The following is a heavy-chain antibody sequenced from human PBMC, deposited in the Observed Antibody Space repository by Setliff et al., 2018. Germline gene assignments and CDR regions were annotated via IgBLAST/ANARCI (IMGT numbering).Heavy chain of an antibody. CDR1: GGSISSGDYY. D-gene: IGHD3-22*01. V-gene: IGHV4-30-4*08. Sequence: SETLSLTCTVSGGSISSGDYYWSWIRQPPGKGLEFVGYIYYSGSTYYNPSLKSRVTISIDTSKNQYSLKVNSVTAADTAVYYCASAPLLYSDSSGLSGTFDIWGQGTMVTVSS. J-gene: IGHJ3*02. CDR3: ASAPLLYSDSSGLSGTFDI. CDR2: IYYSGST.